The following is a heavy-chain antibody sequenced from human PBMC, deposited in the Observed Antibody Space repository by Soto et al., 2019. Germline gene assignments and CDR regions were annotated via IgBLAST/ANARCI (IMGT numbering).Heavy chain of an antibody. V-gene: IGHV1-69*13. CDR1: GGTFSSYA. J-gene: IGHJ5*02. CDR3: ARGAPEDYMVRVNWFDP. CDR2: IIPIFGTA. Sequence: SVKVSCKASGGTFSSYAISWVRQAPGQGLEWMGGIIPIFGTANYAQKFQGRVTITADESTSTAYMELSSLRSEDTAVYYCARGAPEDYMVRVNWFDPLGPGNPGHRLL. D-gene: IGHD3-10*01.